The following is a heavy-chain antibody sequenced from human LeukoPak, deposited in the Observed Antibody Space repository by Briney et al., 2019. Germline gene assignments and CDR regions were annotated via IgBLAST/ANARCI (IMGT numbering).Heavy chain of an antibody. Sequence: ASVKVSFKVSGYTLTELSMHWVRQAPGKGLEWMGGFDPEDGETIYAQKFQGRVTMTEDTSTDTAYMELSSLRSEDTAVYYCATVPGITMVRGGTSGYWGQGTLVTVSS. CDR2: FDPEDGET. CDR1: GYTLTELS. CDR3: ATVPGITMVRGGTSGY. D-gene: IGHD3-10*01. V-gene: IGHV1-24*01. J-gene: IGHJ4*02.